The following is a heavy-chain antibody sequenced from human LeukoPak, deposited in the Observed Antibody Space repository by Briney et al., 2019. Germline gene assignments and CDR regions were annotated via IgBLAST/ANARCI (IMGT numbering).Heavy chain of an antibody. J-gene: IGHJ4*02. CDR1: GFTFSSYG. CDR2: IRYDGSNK. CDR3: AKDRAYYYGSGSTCFDY. V-gene: IGHV3-30*02. Sequence: GGSLRPSCAASGFTFSSYGMHWVRQAPGKGLEWVAFIRYDGSNKYYADSVKGRFTISRDNSKNTLYLQMNSLRAEDTAVYYCAKDRAYYYGSGSTCFDYWGQGTLVTVSA. D-gene: IGHD3-10*01.